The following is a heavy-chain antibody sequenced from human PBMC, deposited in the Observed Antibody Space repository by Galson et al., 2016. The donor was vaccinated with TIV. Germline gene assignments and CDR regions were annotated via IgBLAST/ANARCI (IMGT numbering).Heavy chain of an antibody. D-gene: IGHD1-7*01. CDR1: GFIFSDYA. CDR2: ISRSGGNS. J-gene: IGHJ6*02. V-gene: IGHV3-48*02. CDR3: AREQNYALDV. Sequence: SLRLSCAASGFIFSDYAMNWARQTPGKGLEWISYISRSGGNSFYAESVKGRFTVSRDSLDKSVFLQMNSLRDEGTAVYFCAREQNYALDVWGPGTMVTVSS.